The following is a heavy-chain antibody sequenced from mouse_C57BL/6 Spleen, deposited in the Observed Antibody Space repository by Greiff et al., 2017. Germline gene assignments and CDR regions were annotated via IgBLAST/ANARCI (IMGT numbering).Heavy chain of an antibody. CDR3: ARGVTTVDYYAMDY. Sequence: QVQLKQPGAELVKPGASVKLSCKASGYTFTSYWMHWVKQRPGQGLEWIGMIHPNSGSTNYNEKFKSKATLTVDKSSSTAYMQLSSLTSEDSAVYYCARGVTTVDYYAMDYWGQGTSVTVSS. J-gene: IGHJ4*01. D-gene: IGHD1-1*01. V-gene: IGHV1-64*01. CDR1: GYTFTSYW. CDR2: IHPNSGST.